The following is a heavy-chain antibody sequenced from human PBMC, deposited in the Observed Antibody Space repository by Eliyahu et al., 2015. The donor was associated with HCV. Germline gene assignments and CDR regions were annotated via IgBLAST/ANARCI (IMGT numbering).Heavy chain of an antibody. CDR1: GGSITTYY. D-gene: IGHD6-19*01. J-gene: IGHJ5*02. Sequence: QVQLQESGPGLVKPSETLSLTCTVSGGSITTYYWXWIRQPPGXGLEWIGYIHYSGSTNSNPSLKSRVTISVDTSKNQFSLNLTSVTAADTAXYYCASGGGGIAVAGTGGWFDPWGQGTLVTVSS. CDR2: IHYSGST. CDR3: ASGGGGIAVAGTGGWFDP. V-gene: IGHV4-59*01.